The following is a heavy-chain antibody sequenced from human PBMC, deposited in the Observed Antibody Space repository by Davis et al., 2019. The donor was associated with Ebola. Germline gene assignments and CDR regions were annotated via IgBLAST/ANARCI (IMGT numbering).Heavy chain of an antibody. CDR2: GNT. D-gene: IGHD2-15*01. J-gene: IGHJ4*02. CDR3: AREDASSTSADY. V-gene: IGHV4-59*01. Sequence: GNTNYNPSLESRVTISIDTSESQLSLKLSSATAADTAVYYCAREDASSTSADYWGQGILVTVSS.